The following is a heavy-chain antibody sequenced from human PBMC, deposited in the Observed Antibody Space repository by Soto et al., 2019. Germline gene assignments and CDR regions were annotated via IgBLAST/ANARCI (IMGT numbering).Heavy chain of an antibody. Sequence: QVRLEESGPGLVKPSETLSLICSVSGGSVNNANYFWNWLRHQPENGLEWIGYIYYSGSTCYHPSFKTRASLSIDTSKNQFSLRLNSVTVADTAVYFCARDADYGGSRGGMDVWGRGTTVTVSS. V-gene: IGHV4-31*03. CDR3: ARDADYGGSRGGMDV. CDR1: GGSVNNANYF. D-gene: IGHD4-17*01. J-gene: IGHJ6*02. CDR2: IYYSGST.